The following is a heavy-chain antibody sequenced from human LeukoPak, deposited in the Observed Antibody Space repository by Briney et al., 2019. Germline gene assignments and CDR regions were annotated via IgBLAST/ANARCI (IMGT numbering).Heavy chain of an antibody. CDR2: IKQDGSEK. V-gene: IGHV3-7*01. CDR1: GFTFSSYW. Sequence: GGSLRLSCAASGFTFSSYWMTWVRQAPGKGLEWVANIKQDGSEKYYVDSVKGRFTISRDNAKNSLYLQMNSLRAEDTAVYYCTSLAGTDAANGFHYYYYYYYMDVWGKGTTVTVSS. J-gene: IGHJ6*03. D-gene: IGHD3-10*01. CDR3: TSLAGTDAANGFHYYYYYYYMDV.